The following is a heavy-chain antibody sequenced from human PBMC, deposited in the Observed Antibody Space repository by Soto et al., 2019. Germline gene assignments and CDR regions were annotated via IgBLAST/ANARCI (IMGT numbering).Heavy chain of an antibody. Sequence: GGSLRLSCAASGFTFSSYAMSWVRQAPGKGLEWVSAISGSGGCTYYAESVEGRFTISRDNSKNTLYLQMNSLRAEDTAVYYCAKDRDSSSWFSFDYWGQGTLVTVSS. V-gene: IGHV3-23*01. CDR3: AKDRDSSSWFSFDY. CDR2: ISGSGGCT. D-gene: IGHD6-13*01. CDR1: GFTFSSYA. J-gene: IGHJ4*02.